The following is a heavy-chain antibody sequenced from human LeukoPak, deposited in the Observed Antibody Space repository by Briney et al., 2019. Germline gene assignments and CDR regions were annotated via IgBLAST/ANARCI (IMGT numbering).Heavy chain of an antibody. V-gene: IGHV3-30*02. CDR2: IRYDGSNQ. CDR3: VKSYYGSESYYPAGDY. J-gene: IGHJ4*02. Sequence: PGGSLRLSCAASGFIFNSYGMHWVRQAPGKGLEWVAFIRYDGSNQVYANSVKGRFTISRDNSKNTVHLQMNSLRVEDTAVFYCVKSYYGSESYYPAGDYWGQGTLVTVSS. D-gene: IGHD3-10*01. CDR1: GFIFNSYG.